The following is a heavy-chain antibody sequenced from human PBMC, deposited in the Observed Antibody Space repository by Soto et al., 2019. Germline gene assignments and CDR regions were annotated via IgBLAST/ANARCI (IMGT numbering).Heavy chain of an antibody. CDR1: GFTFSDYS. CDR3: ARDDNDFWSGHFYY. V-gene: IGHV3-48*01. CDR2: ISSSSFTI. D-gene: IGHD3-3*01. Sequence: EVHLVESGGRLVQPGGSLRLSCAASGFTFSDYSMNWVRQAPGRGLEWVSYISSSSFTIHYADSVEGRFAISRDNAKNSLYLQMNSLRAEDTAVYYCARDDNDFWSGHFYYWGQGALVTVSS. J-gene: IGHJ4*02.